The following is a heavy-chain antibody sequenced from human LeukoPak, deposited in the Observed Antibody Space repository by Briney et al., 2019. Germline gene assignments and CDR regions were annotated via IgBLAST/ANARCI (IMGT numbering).Heavy chain of an antibody. V-gene: IGHV4-59*08. CDR1: GGSISSYY. Sequence: SETLSLTCTVSGGSISSYYWSWIRQPPGKGLEWIGYIYYSGSTNYNPSLKSRVTISVDTSKNQFSLKLRSVTAADTAVYYCARHYDILTGYSLFDYWGQGTLVTVSS. J-gene: IGHJ4*02. CDR3: ARHYDILTGYSLFDY. CDR2: IYYSGST. D-gene: IGHD3-9*01.